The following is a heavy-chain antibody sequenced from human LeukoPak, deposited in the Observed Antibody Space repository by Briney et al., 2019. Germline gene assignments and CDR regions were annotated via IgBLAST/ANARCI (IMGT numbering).Heavy chain of an antibody. V-gene: IGHV4-59*01. D-gene: IGHD3-22*01. CDR1: GDSITSFY. J-gene: IGHJ4*02. Sequence: PSETLSLTCTVSGDSITSFYWSWIRQPPGKGLEWIGYIYYSGSTNYNPSLKIRVTISVDTSKNQFSLKLSSVTAADTAVYYCARDRVRDSSTWYFDYWGQGTLVTVSS. CDR2: IYYSGST. CDR3: ARDRVRDSSTWYFDY.